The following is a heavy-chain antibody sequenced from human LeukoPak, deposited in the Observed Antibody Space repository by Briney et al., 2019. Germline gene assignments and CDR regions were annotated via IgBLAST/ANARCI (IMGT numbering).Heavy chain of an antibody. J-gene: IGHJ5*02. D-gene: IGHD3-10*01. Sequence: GASVKVSCKASGYTFTGYYMHWVRQAPGQGLEWMGWINPNSGGTNYAQKFQGRVTMTRDTSISTAYMELSRLRSDDTAVYYCARGGRGRVTMVRGVAPLSNWFDPWGQGTLVTVSS. CDR1: GYTFTGYY. CDR3: ARGGRGRVTMVRGVAPLSNWFDP. V-gene: IGHV1-2*02. CDR2: INPNSGGT.